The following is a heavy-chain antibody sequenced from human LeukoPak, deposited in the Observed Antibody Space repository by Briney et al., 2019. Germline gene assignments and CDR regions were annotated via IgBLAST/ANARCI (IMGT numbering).Heavy chain of an antibody. CDR1: GGSITSGNYF. CDR3: ARHVDYGDRLY. J-gene: IGHJ4*02. V-gene: IGHV4-39*01. D-gene: IGHD4-17*01. CDR2: IYYSWNT. Sequence: SETLSLTCTVSGGSITSGNYFWGWIRQPPGKGLEWIGTIYYSWNTYYNPSLESRVTISLDTSKNQFSLKLNSVTAADTAVYYCARHVDYGDRLYWGQGTLVTVSS.